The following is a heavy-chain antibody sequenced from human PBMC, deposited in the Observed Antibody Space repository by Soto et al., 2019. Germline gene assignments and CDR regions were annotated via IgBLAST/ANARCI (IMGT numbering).Heavy chain of an antibody. J-gene: IGHJ4*02. CDR2: INAGNGNT. D-gene: IGHD2-21*02. Sequence: ASVKVSCKASGYTFTSYAMHSVRQAPGQRLEWMGWINAGNGNTKYSQKFQGIVTITRDTSASTAYMELSSLRSEETAVYYCARSIVVVTALDYWGQGTPVTVSS. V-gene: IGHV1-3*01. CDR3: ARSIVVVTALDY. CDR1: GYTFTSYA.